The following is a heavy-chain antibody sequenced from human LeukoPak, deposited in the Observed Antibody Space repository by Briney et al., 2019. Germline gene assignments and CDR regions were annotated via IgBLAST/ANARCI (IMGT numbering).Heavy chain of an antibody. Sequence: PGGSLRLSCAASGFTFSSHAMNWVRQAPGKGLEWVSSVSSSGTKIFYADSVRGRFTVSRDNAGNSLSLQMNSLRAEDTAVYYCAGTMIVVVVNAFDIWGQGTMVTVSS. CDR2: VSSSGTKI. CDR3: AGTMIVVVVNAFDI. D-gene: IGHD3-22*01. CDR1: GFTFSSHA. V-gene: IGHV3-21*04. J-gene: IGHJ3*02.